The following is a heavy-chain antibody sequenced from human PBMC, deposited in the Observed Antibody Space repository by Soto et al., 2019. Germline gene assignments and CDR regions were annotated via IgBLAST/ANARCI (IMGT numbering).Heavy chain of an antibody. V-gene: IGHV3-74*03. D-gene: IGHD2-21*01. CDR1: GLTFRSYW. CDR3: VRDMQLWRLDS. CDR2: INTDGSVA. Sequence: AGGSLRLSCAASGLTFRSYWMHWVRQAPGKGLVWVSRINTDGSVAMYVDSVKGRFTISRDNAKNTLYLHMNSLRAEDTAVYYCVRDMQLWRLDSWGQGTRVTVSS. J-gene: IGHJ4*02.